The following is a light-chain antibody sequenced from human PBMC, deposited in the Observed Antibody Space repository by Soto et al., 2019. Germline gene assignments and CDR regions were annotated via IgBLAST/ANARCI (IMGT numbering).Light chain of an antibody. V-gene: IGLV1-40*01. CDR2: GNS. CDR3: QSYDSRLSGFYV. J-gene: IGLJ1*01. Sequence: QSVLTQPPSVSGAPGQRVTISCTGSSSNIGAGYDVHWYQQLPGTAPKLLIYGNSNRPSGVPDRFSGSKSSTSASLATTGLPAEAEADYSRQSYDSRLSGFYVFGTGTKVTVL. CDR1: SSNIGAGYD.